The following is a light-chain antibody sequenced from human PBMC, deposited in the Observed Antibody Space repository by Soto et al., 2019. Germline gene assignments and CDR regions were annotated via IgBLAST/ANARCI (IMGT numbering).Light chain of an antibody. Sequence: IQLTQSPSSLSASVGDRVTITCRASQGISKYLAWYQQKPGTAPKLLIYVASTLQRGVPSRFSGSGSGTDFTLTISSLQPEDFATYYCQQLNTSPFTFGPGTKVDIK. CDR3: QQLNTSPFT. CDR1: QGISKY. J-gene: IGKJ3*01. CDR2: VAS. V-gene: IGKV1-9*01.